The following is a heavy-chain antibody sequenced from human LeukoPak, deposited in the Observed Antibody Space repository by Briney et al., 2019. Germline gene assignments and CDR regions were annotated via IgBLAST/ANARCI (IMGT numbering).Heavy chain of an antibody. V-gene: IGHV4-59*01. J-gene: IGHJ1*01. Sequence: PSETLSLTCTVSGGSISSYYWSWIRQPPGKGLEWFGYIYYSGSTNYNPSLKSRVTISVDTSKNQFSLKLSSVTAADTAVYYCARRESLDCSGGSCYRAEYFQHWGQGTLVTVSS. CDR1: GGSISSYY. CDR2: IYYSGST. D-gene: IGHD2-15*01. CDR3: ARRESLDCSGGSCYRAEYFQH.